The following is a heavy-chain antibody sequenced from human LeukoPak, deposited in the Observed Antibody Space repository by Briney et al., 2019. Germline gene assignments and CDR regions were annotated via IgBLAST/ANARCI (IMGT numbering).Heavy chain of an antibody. CDR3: ARASYHFLTAYYIDY. CDR2: IFHSGRT. J-gene: IGHJ4*02. V-gene: IGHV4-4*02. CDR1: GGSISSNNW. Sequence: PSETLSLTCAVSGGSISSNNWWSWVRQSPGKGLEWIGEIFHSGRTNYNPSLQSRVTISVDKSNNQLSLKLTSVTAADTAVYFCARASYHFLTAYYIDYWGQGTLVTVSS. D-gene: IGHD3-9*01.